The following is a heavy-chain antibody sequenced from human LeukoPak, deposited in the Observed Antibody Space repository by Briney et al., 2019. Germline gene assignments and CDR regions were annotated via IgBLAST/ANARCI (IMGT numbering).Heavy chain of an antibody. Sequence: PSETLSLTCTVSGGSISSYYCSWIRQPAGKGLEWLGRIYTSGSTNYNPSLKSRVTMSVDTSKNQFSLKLSSVTAADTAVYYCARGGGSSSWYWGIGNNWFDPWGQGTLVTVSS. J-gene: IGHJ5*02. D-gene: IGHD6-13*01. CDR3: ARGGGSSSWYWGIGNNWFDP. CDR1: GGSISSYY. CDR2: IYTSGST. V-gene: IGHV4-4*07.